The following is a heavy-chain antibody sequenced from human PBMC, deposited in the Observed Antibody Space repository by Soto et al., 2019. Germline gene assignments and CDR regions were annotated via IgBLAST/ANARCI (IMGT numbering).Heavy chain of an antibody. CDR1: GVSISSVRSS. CDR2: IYYSGST. CDR3: ARGDYDFWSEPTQFDY. Sequence: KPSETLSLTCGVSGVSISSVRSSWAWIRQPPGKGLEWIGYIYYSGSTYYNPSLKSRVTISVDTSKNQFSLKLSSVTAADTAVYYCARGDYDFWSEPTQFDYWGQGTLVTVSS. V-gene: IGHV4-31*11. D-gene: IGHD3-3*01. J-gene: IGHJ4*02.